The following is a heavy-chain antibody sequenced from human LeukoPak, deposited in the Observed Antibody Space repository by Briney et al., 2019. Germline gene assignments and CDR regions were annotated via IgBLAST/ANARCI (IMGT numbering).Heavy chain of an antibody. CDR1: GYIFTSYG. Sequence: GASVKVSCKASGYIFTSYGISWVRQAPGQGLEWMGWISAYNGNTNHAQKLQGRVTMTTDTSTSTAYMELRSLRSDDTAVYYCARVPPAGYGGHFATFDYWGQGTLVTVSS. V-gene: IGHV1-18*01. J-gene: IGHJ4*02. CDR3: ARVPPAGYGGHFATFDY. CDR2: ISAYNGNT. D-gene: IGHD4-23*01.